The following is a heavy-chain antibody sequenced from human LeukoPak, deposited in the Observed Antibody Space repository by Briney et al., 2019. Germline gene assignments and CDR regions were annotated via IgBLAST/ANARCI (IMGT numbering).Heavy chain of an antibody. J-gene: IGHJ4*02. V-gene: IGHV4-61*02. D-gene: IGHD3-22*01. CDR2: IYTSGST. CDR3: ARDLFGTTLDSSGYSDY. CDR1: GGPISSGSYY. Sequence: SQTLSLTCTVSGGPISSGSYYWSWIRQPAGKGLEWIGRIYTSGSTNYNPSLKSRVTISVDTSKNQFSLKLSSVTAADTAVYYCARDLFGTTLDSSGYSDYWGQGTLVTVSS.